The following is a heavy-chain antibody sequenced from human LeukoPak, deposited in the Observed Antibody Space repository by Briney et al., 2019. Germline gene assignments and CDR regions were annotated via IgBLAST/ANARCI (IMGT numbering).Heavy chain of an antibody. Sequence: ASVKVSCKDSGYTFTGYYMHWVRQAPGRGLEWMGWISAYNGNTNYAQKLQGRVTMTTDTSTSTAYMELRSLRSDDTAVYYCARAFRYSSSASLDYWGQGTLVTVSS. CDR1: GYTFTGYY. V-gene: IGHV1-18*04. CDR2: ISAYNGNT. D-gene: IGHD6-6*01. CDR3: ARAFRYSSSASLDY. J-gene: IGHJ4*02.